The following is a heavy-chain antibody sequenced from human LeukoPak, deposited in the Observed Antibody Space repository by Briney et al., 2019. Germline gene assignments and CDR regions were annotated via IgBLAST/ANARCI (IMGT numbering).Heavy chain of an antibody. CDR2: IYYSGST. D-gene: IGHD4-17*01. J-gene: IGHJ6*02. CDR1: GGSISSGDYY. Sequence: PSETLSLTCTVSGGSISSGDYYWSWIRQPPGKGLEWIGYIYYSGSTYYNPSLKSRVTISVDTSKNQFSLKLSSVTAADTAVYYCARTVTTDYYYGMDVWGQGTTVTVSS. V-gene: IGHV4-30-4*01. CDR3: ARTVTTDYYYGMDV.